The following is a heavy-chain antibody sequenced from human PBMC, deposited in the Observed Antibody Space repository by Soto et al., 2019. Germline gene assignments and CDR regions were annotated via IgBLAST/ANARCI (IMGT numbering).Heavy chain of an antibody. CDR2: ISSSSSTI. D-gene: IGHD3-22*01. CDR1: GFTFSSYS. J-gene: IGHJ4*02. Sequence: ESGGGLVQPGGSLRLSCAASGFTFSSYSMNWVRQAPGKGLEWVSYISSSSSTIYYADSVKGRFTISRDNAKNSLYLQLNSLRDEDTAVYYCACLGYDSSGYACWGQGTLVTVSS. V-gene: IGHV3-48*02. CDR3: ACLGYDSSGYAC.